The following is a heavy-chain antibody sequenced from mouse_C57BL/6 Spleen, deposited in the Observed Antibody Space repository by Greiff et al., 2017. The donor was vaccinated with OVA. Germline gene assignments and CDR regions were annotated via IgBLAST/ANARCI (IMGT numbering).Heavy chain of an antibody. CDR1: GFTFSDYY. Sequence: EVQLQESEGGLVQPGSSMKLSCTASGFTFSDYYMAWVRQVPEKGLEWVANINYDGSSTYYLDSLKSRFIISRDNAKNILYLQMSSLKSEDTATYYCARDPVYYTMDYWGQGTSVTVSS. V-gene: IGHV5-16*01. CDR3: ARDPVYYTMDY. CDR2: INYDGSST. J-gene: IGHJ4*01.